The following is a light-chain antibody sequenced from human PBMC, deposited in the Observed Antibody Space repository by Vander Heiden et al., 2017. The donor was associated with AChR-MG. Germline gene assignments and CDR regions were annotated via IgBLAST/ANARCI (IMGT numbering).Light chain of an antibody. CDR2: INSDGSR. J-gene: IGLJ1*01. Sequence: QLLLTQSPSASASLGAPVRPTCTLSSGHTKNAIAWHQQRPGKGPRYLMTINSDGSRRKGDGISDRFSGSRAGAERYLTISSLQFEDEADYYCQTWGTVIPYVFGTGTKVTVL. CDR3: QTWGTVIPYV. CDR1: SGHTKNA. V-gene: IGLV4-69*01.